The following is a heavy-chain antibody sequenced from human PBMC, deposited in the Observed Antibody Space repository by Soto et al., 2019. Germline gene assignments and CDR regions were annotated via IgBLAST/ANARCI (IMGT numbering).Heavy chain of an antibody. V-gene: IGHV1-3*01. D-gene: IGHD6-19*01. J-gene: IGHJ6*03. CDR2: INAGNGNT. CDR1: GYTFTSYT. CDR3: ATYSRPSCFVVAGATTKFMDV. Sequence: ASVKVSCKASGYTFTSYTIHWVRQAPGQRLEWMGWINAGNGNTKYSQKFQGRVTITRDTSASTAYMELSSLRSEDTAVYYCATYSRPSCFVVAGATTKFMDVW.